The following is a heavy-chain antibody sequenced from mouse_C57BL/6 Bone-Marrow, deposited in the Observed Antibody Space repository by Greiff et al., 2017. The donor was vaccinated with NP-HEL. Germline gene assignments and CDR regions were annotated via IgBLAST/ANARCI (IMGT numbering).Heavy chain of an antibody. CDR1: GFTFSDAW. D-gene: IGHD2-4*01. CDR3: TRRGLRGPWFAY. J-gene: IGHJ3*01. Sequence: EVMLQESGGGLVQPGGSMKLSCAASGFTFSDAWMDWVRQSPEKGLEWVAEIRNKANNHATYYAVSVKGRFTISRDDSKSSVYLQMNSLRAEDTGIYYCTRRGLRGPWFAYWGKGTLVTVSA. CDR2: IRNKANNHAT. V-gene: IGHV6-6*01.